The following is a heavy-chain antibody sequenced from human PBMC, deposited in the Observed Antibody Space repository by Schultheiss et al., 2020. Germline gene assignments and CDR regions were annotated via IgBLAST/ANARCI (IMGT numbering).Heavy chain of an antibody. J-gene: IGHJ4*02. V-gene: IGHV1-24*01. CDR2: FDPEDGET. Sequence: ASVKVSCKVSGYTLTELSMHWVRQAPGKGLEWMGGFDPEDGETIYAQKFQGRVTMTEDTSTDTAYMELSSLRSEDTAVYYCATARDSSDLFDYWGQGTLVTVSS. CDR1: GYTLTELS. CDR3: ATARDSSDLFDY. D-gene: IGHD6-19*01.